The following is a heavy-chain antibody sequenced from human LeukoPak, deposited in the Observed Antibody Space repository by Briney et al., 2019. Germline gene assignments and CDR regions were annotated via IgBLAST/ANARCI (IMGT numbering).Heavy chain of an antibody. D-gene: IGHD3-22*01. V-gene: IGHV1-46*01. CDR3: AIWLDYYDSSGYYSQDY. CDR1: GYTFTSYY. CDR2: INPSGGST. J-gene: IGHJ4*02. Sequence: ASVKVSCKASGYTFTSYYMHWVRQAPGQGLEWMGIINPSGGSTSYAQKFQGRVTMTRDMSTSTVYMELSSLRSEDTAVYYCAIWLDYYDSSGYYSQDYWGQGTLVTVSS.